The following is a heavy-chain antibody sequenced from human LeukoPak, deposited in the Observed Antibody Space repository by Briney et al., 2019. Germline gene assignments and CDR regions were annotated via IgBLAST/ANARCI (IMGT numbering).Heavy chain of an antibody. CDR3: ARELYDSSGYHYFGPHDY. J-gene: IGHJ4*02. V-gene: IGHV3-23*01. Sequence: GGSLRLSCAASGFTFTSYSMNWVRQAPGKGLEWVSTISGGGGSTYYADSVKGRFTISRDNSKNTLYLQVNSLRAEDTAVYYCARELYDSSGYHYFGPHDYWGQGTLVTVSS. CDR1: GFTFTSYS. D-gene: IGHD3-22*01. CDR2: ISGGGGST.